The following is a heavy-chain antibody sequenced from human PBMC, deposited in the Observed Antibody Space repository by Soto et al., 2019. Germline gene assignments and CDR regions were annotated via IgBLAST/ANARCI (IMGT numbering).Heavy chain of an antibody. D-gene: IGHD3-16*01. V-gene: IGHV1-46*02. CDR2: IHPSGDTT. CDR3: AKDLWGSWTVDY. J-gene: IGHJ4*02. Sequence: QVQLVQSGAEVKEPGASVKVSCKASGFTFQNYHMHWVRQAPGQGLEWMGIIHPSGDTTTYAQNFQGRLAMTGDTSTGTAYMELSSLTSEDTAVYYCAKDLWGSWTVDYWGQGTLITVSS. CDR1: GFTFQNYH.